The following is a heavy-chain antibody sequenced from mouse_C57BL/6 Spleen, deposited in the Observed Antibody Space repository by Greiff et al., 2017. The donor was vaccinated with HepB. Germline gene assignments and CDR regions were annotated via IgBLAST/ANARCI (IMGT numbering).Heavy chain of an antibody. J-gene: IGHJ4*01. D-gene: IGHD2-4*01. CDR3: ARERIYYDYERNYAMDY. CDR2: IYPGDGDT. V-gene: IGHV1-82*01. CDR1: GYAFSSSW. Sequence: VQLQQSGPELVKPGASVKISCKASGYAFSSSWMNWVKQRPGKGLEWIGRIYPGDGDTNYNGKFKGKATLTADKSSSTAYMQLSSLTSEDSAVYFCARERIYYDYERNYAMDYWGQGTSVTVSS.